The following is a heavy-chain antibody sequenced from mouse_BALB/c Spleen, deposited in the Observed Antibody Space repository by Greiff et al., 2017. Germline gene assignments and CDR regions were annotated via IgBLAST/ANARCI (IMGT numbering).Heavy chain of an antibody. D-gene: IGHD2-1*01. CDR3: ATNYGNPGGDY. CDR2: INPSTGYT. Sequence: QVHVKQSGAELAKPGASVKMSCKASGYTFTSYWMHWVKQRPGQGLEWIGYINPSTGYTEYNQKFKDKATLTADKSSSTAYMQLSSLTSEDSAVYYCATNYGNPGGDYWGQGTSVTVSS. J-gene: IGHJ4*01. V-gene: IGHV1-7*01. CDR1: GYTFTSYW.